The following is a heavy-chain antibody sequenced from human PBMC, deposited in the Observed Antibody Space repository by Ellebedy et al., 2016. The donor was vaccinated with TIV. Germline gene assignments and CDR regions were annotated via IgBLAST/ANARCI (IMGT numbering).Heavy chain of an antibody. V-gene: IGHV4-59*08. J-gene: IGHJ4*02. CDR1: GGSISSYY. Sequence: SETLSLXCTVSGGSISSYYWSWIRQPPGKGLEWIGYIYYSGSTNYNPSLKSRVTISVDTSKNQFSLKLSSVTAADTAVYYCARYSKKTDVVATLFDYWGQGTLVTVSS. CDR3: ARYSKKTDVVATLFDY. CDR2: IYYSGST. D-gene: IGHD5-12*01.